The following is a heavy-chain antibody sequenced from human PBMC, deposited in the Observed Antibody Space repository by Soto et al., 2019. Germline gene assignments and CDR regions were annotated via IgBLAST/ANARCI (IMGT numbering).Heavy chain of an antibody. J-gene: IGHJ4*02. V-gene: IGHV1-3*01. CDR3: ASLGRDIVATIVY. CDR1: GYTFTSYA. CDR2: INAGNGNT. D-gene: IGHD5-12*01. Sequence: QVQLVQSGAEVKKPGASVKVSCKASGYTFTSYAMHWVRQAPGQRLEWMGWINAGNGNTKYSQKFQGRGTITRDTSASKAYMELSSLRSEDTAVYYCASLGRDIVATIVYWGQGTLVTVSS.